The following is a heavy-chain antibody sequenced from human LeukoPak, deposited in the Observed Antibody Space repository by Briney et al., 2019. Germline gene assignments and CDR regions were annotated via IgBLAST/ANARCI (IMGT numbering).Heavy chain of an antibody. CDR2: ISSSSSYI. D-gene: IGHD6-19*01. CDR1: GFTFSSYW. J-gene: IGHJ4*02. CDR3: ARDKALAGKRFDFDY. V-gene: IGHV3-21*01. Sequence: PGGSLRLSCAASGFTFSSYWMHWVRQAPGKGLEWVSSISSSSSYIYYADSVKGRFTISRDNAKNSLYLQMNSLRAEDTAVYYCARDKALAGKRFDFDYWGQGTLVTVSS.